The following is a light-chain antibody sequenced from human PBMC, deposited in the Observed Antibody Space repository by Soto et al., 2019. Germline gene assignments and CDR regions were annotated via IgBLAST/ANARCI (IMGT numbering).Light chain of an antibody. CDR1: QNIGNW. Sequence: IQMTQSPSTLYASVGDRVTITCRASQNIGNWLAWYQQEPGKAPKLLIYKASNLESGVPSRFRGSGSGTEFTLTISSLQRGDFATYYCQQCFTFYTFGQGTKVDIK. CDR2: KAS. CDR3: QQCFTFYT. J-gene: IGKJ2*01. V-gene: IGKV1-5*03.